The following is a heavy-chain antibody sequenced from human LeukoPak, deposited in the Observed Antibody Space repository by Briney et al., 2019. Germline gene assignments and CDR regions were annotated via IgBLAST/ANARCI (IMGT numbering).Heavy chain of an antibody. J-gene: IGHJ4*02. CDR2: IRGSGSET. CDR3: AKDRLRFLIPHD. D-gene: IGHD3-3*01. CDR1: GSTFNSYA. V-gene: IGHV3-23*01. Sequence: GGSLRLSCAGSGSTFNSYAMSWVRQAPGKGLEWVCGIRGSGSETFYADSVKGRFTISRDNSINTLYLQMNSLRVEDTALYYCAKDRLRFLIPHDWGQGTLVTVSS.